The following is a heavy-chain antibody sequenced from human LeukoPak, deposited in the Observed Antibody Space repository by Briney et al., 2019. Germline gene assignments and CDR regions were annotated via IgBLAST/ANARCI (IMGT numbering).Heavy chain of an antibody. Sequence: PSETLSLTCTVSGGSISSYYWSWIRQPPGKGLEWIGYIYYSGSTNYNPSLKSRVTISVDTSKNQFSLKLSSVTAADTAVYYCARARGAAAGTFFDYWGQGTLVTVSS. D-gene: IGHD6-13*01. CDR2: IYYSGST. CDR1: GGSISSYY. J-gene: IGHJ4*02. V-gene: IGHV4-59*12. CDR3: ARARGAAAGTFFDY.